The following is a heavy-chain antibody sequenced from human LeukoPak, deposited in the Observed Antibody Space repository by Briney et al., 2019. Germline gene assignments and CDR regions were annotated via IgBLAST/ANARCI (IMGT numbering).Heavy chain of an antibody. CDR3: AKDRKYCSSTSCPYYFDY. Sequence: GRSLRLSCAASGFTFSNYGMHWVRQAPGKGLEWVALIWYDGSNKYYTDSVKGRLTISRDNSKNTLYLQMNSLRAEDTAVYYCAKDRKYCSSTSCPYYFDYWGQGTLVTVSS. CDR1: GFTFSNYG. J-gene: IGHJ4*02. CDR2: IWYDGSNK. D-gene: IGHD2-2*01. V-gene: IGHV3-33*06.